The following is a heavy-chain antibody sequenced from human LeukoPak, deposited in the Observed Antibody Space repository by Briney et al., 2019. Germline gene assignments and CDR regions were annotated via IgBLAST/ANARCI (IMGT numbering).Heavy chain of an antibody. Sequence: PSETLSLTCTVSGGSVSSGSYYWSWIRQPPGKGLEWIGYIYYSGSTNYNPSLKSRVTISVDTSKNQFSLKLSSVTAADTAVYYCARSWYGEGWFDPWGQGTLVTVSS. CDR3: ARSWYGEGWFDP. CDR2: IYYSGST. V-gene: IGHV4-61*01. D-gene: IGHD3-10*01. CDR1: GGSVSSGSYY. J-gene: IGHJ5*02.